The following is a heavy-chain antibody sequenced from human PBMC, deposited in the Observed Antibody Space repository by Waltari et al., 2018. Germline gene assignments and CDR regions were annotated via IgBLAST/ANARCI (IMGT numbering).Heavy chain of an antibody. D-gene: IGHD1-26*01. CDR1: GYTFTGYY. CDR2: INPNSGGT. CDR3: ARILVGAMNWPCDY. Sequence: QVQLVQSGAEVKKPGASVKVSCKASGYTFTGYYMHWVRQASGQGLEWTRWINPNSGGTDYAQEFQGRVAMARDPSLSTAYMGLSRLRSVDTAVYYCARILVGAMNWPCDYWRQGTLVTVSS. J-gene: IGHJ4*02. V-gene: IGHV1-2*02.